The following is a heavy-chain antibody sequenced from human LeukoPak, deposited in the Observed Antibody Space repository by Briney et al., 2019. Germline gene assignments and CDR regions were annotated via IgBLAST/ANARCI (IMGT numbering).Heavy chain of an antibody. CDR1: GGSINSYY. V-gene: IGHV4-59*01. D-gene: IGHD3-9*01. CDR2: IYYSGST. J-gene: IGHJ5*02. CDR3: ARLTGYSSESWFDP. Sequence: SETLSLTCTVSGGSINSYYWSWIRQPPGKGLEWIGYIYYSGSTNYNPSLKSRVTISVHTAKNQFSLKLSSVTAADTAVYYCARLTGYSSESWFDPWGQGTLVTVSS.